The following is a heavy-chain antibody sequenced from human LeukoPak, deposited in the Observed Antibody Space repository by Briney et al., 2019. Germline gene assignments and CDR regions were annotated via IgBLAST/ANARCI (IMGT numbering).Heavy chain of an antibody. Sequence: PSETLSLTCAVYGGSFSGYYWSRIRQPPGKGLEWIGEINHSGSTNYNPSLKSRVTISVDTSNNQFSLKLSSVTAADTAMYYCARGDNGYCNGGSCYSPRIWGQGTMVTVSS. V-gene: IGHV4-34*01. CDR1: GGSFSGYY. CDR3: ARGDNGYCNGGSCYSPRI. J-gene: IGHJ3*02. D-gene: IGHD2-15*01. CDR2: INHSGST.